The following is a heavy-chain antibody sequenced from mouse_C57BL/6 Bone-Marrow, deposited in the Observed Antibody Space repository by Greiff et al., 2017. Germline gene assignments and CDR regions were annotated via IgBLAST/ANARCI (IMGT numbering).Heavy chain of an antibody. J-gene: IGHJ1*03. CDR2: INSDGGST. CDR1: EYEFPSHD. V-gene: IGHV5-2*01. D-gene: IGHD2-2*01. CDR3: ARQALLWLRPYWYFDV. Sequence: DVKLVESGGGLVQPGESLKLSCESNEYEFPSHDMSWVRKTPEKRLELVAAINSDGGSTYYPDTMERRFIISRDNTKKTLYLQMSSLRSEDTALYYCARQALLWLRPYWYFDVWGTGTTVTVSS.